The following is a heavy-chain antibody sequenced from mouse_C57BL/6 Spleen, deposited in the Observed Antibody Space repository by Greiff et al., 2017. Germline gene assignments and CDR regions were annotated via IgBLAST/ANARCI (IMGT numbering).Heavy chain of an antibody. CDR2: IYPRSGNT. V-gene: IGHV1-81*01. CDR1: GYTFTSYG. J-gene: IGHJ4*01. Sequence: QVQLKQSGAELARPGASVKLSCKASGYTFTSYGISWVKQRTGQGLEWIGEIYPRSGNTYYNEKFKGKATLTADKSSSTAYMERRSLTSEDSADYVWARTLGRGGAIDDWGQGTSVTVSS. D-gene: IGHD4-1*01. CDR3: ARTLGRGGAIDD.